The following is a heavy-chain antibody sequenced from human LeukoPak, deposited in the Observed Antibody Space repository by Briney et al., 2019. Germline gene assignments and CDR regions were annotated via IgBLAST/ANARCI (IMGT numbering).Heavy chain of an antibody. CDR3: ARVGREADSSFMDYYYYMDV. CDR2: INPNSGGT. CDR1: GYNFICYY. D-gene: IGHD6-19*01. V-gene: IGHV1-2*02. J-gene: IGHJ6*03. Sequence: ASVKVSCKASGYNFICYYMHWVRQAAGQGLEWMGWINPNSGGTNYAQKFQGRVTMTRDTSISTASMELSRLRSDDTAVYYCARVGREADSSFMDYYYYMDVWGKGTTVTVSS.